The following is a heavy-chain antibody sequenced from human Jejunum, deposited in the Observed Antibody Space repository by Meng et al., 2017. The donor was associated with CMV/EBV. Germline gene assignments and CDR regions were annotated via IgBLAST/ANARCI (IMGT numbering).Heavy chain of an antibody. CDR1: GFTFSEGW. CDR2: IKRKDEGETT. V-gene: IGHV3-15*01. D-gene: IGHD1/OR15-1a*01. J-gene: IGHJ4*02. CDR3: TPDLAGTAGIY. Sequence: AASGFTFSEGWMSWVRQAPGKGLEWVGRIKRKDEGETTDYAAPVKGRFTISRDDSKNMVYMQMNSLRIEDTALYYCTPDLAGTAGIYWGQGTVVTVSS.